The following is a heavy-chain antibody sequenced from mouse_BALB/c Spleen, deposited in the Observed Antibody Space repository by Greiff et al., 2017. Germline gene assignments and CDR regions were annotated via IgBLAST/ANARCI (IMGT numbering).Heavy chain of an antibody. D-gene: IGHD2-10*01. V-gene: IGHV3-6*02. CDR2: ISYDGSN. J-gene: IGHJ2*01. Sequence: EVKLVESGPGLVKPSQSLSLTCSVTGYSITSGYYWNWIRQFPGNKLEWMGYISYDGSNNYNPSLKNRISITRDTSKNQFFLKLNSVTTEDTATYYCATYYGNYEDYWGQGTTLTVSS. CDR3: ATYYGNYEDY. CDR1: GYSITSGYY.